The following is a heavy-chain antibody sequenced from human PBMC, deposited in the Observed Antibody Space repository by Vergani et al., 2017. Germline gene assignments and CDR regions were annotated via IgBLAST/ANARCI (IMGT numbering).Heavy chain of an antibody. CDR2: ISSSSSYI. CDR3: AKVASPIVVVPAAIGPPDY. J-gene: IGHJ4*02. Sequence: EVQLVESGGGLVKPGGSLRLSCAASGFTFSSYSMNWVRQAPGKGLEWVSSISSSSSYIYYADSVKGRFTISRDNAKNSLYLQMNSLRAEDTAVYYCAKVASPIVVVPAAIGPPDYWGQGTLVTVSS. CDR1: GFTFSSYS. V-gene: IGHV3-21*04. D-gene: IGHD2-2*01.